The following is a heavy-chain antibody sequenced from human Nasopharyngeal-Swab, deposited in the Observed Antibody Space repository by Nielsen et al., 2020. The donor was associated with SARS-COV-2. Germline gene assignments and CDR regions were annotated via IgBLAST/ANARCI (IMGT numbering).Heavy chain of an antibody. CDR3: ARLYGGYVDY. CDR2: IYPGDSTT. J-gene: IGHJ4*02. CDR1: GYSFSTYW. Sequence: GESLKISCQGSGYSFSTYWIGWVRQMPGKGLEWMGIIYPGDSTTKYRPSFQGQVTISADKSISTAYLQWSSLKASDTAMYFCARLYGGYVDYWGQGTLFTVSS. D-gene: IGHD4/OR15-4a*01. V-gene: IGHV5-51*01.